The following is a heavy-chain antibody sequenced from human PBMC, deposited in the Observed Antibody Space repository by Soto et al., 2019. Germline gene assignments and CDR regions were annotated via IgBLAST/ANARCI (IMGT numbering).Heavy chain of an antibody. J-gene: IGHJ4*02. Sequence: SETLSLTCTVSGGSISSYYWSWIRQPPGKGLEWIGYIYYSGRTSYNPSLKSRVSISMDTSKNQFSLNLDSVTAADTAVYFCARDFAYFDSWGQGALVTVSS. CDR1: GGSISSYY. CDR3: ARDFAYFDS. V-gene: IGHV4-59*01. CDR2: IYYSGRT. D-gene: IGHD3-3*01.